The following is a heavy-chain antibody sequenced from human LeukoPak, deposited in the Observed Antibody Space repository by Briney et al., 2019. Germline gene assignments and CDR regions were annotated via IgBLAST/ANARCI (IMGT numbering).Heavy chain of an antibody. CDR1: RFAFSSYW. CDR2: MKLDGGDK. D-gene: IGHD6-19*01. Sequence: GGSLRLSCAASRFAFSSYWMSWVRQAPGKGLGWVANMKLDGGDKYYVGSVKGRFTISGDNAKNSLYLQMNSLRADDTAVYYCARGSRGAFDIWGQGTMVTVSS. V-gene: IGHV3-7*01. CDR3: ARGSRGAFDI. J-gene: IGHJ3*02.